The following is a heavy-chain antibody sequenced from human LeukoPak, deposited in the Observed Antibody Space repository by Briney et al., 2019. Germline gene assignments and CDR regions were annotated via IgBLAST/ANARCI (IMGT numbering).Heavy chain of an antibody. D-gene: IGHD3-3*01. J-gene: IGHJ6*04. V-gene: IGHV3-48*04. CDR1: GFSFNTYN. CDR3: ARDTMIAGYDFTRV. CDR2: ISSSGTTI. Sequence: PGWSLRLSCAASGFSFNTYNMNWVRQAPGKGLEWVSYISSSGTTIYYADSVKGRFTISRDNAKNSLYLQMNSLRAEDTAVYYCARDTMIAGYDFTRVWGKGTTVTVSS.